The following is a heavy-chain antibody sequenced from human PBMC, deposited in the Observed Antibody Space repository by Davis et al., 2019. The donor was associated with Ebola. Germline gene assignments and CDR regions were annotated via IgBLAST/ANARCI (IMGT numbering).Heavy chain of an antibody. CDR1: GFTFSGFW. CDR2: IKQDGSEK. CDR3: ARDSDDYSFDY. J-gene: IGHJ4*02. V-gene: IGHV3-7*01. D-gene: IGHD4-11*01. Sequence: GGSLRLSCAASGFTFSGFWMSWVRQAPGKGLEWVANIKQDGSEKYYVNSVKGRFIISRDNAKNSLYLQMNSLRPEDTAVYYCARDSDDYSFDYWGQGTLVTVSS.